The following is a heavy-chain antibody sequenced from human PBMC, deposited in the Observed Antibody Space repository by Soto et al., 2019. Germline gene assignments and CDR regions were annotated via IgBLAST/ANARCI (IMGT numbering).Heavy chain of an antibody. CDR2: IKQDGSEK. CDR3: AREGEEQWLVDY. V-gene: IGHV3-7*01. CDR1: GFTFSSYW. J-gene: IGHJ4*02. D-gene: IGHD6-19*01. Sequence: EVQLVESGGGLVQPGGSLRLSCAASGFTFSSYWMSWVRQAPGKGLEWVANIKQDGSEKYYVDSVKGRFTISRDNAKNSLYLQKNSLRAEDTAVYYWAREGEEQWLVDYWGQGTLVTVSS.